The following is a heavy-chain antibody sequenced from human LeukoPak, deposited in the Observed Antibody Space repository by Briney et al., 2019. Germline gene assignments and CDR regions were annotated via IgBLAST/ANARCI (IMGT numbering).Heavy chain of an antibody. V-gene: IGHV3-48*03. Sequence: AGGSLRLSCAASGFIFSSYDMNWVRQAPGKGLEWVSHISSSGLTIYYTDSVKGRFTISRDNAKNSLYLQMNSLRAEDTAVYYCAELGITMIGGVWGKGTTVTISS. CDR2: ISSSGLTI. CDR3: AELGITMIGGV. CDR1: GFIFSSYD. D-gene: IGHD3-10*02. J-gene: IGHJ6*04.